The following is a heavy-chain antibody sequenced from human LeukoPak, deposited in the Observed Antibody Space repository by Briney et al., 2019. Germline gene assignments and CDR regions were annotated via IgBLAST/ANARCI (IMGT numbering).Heavy chain of an antibody. D-gene: IGHD2-2*02. Sequence: PGGSLRLSCAASGFSFSSYVMSWVRQAPGKGLKWVSIISGNGDSTYSADSVRGRFTISRDNSKNTFYLQMNTLRAEDAAVYYCARMPNRCSTISCYIDSWGQGTLVTVS. CDR1: GFSFSSYV. J-gene: IGHJ4*02. CDR2: ISGNGDST. CDR3: ARMPNRCSTISCYIDS. V-gene: IGHV3-23*01.